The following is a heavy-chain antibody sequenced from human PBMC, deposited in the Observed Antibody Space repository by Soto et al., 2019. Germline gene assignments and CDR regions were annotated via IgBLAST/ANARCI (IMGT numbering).Heavy chain of an antibody. V-gene: IGHV4-59*01. CDR3: ATTWGSTNDY. Sequence: SETLSLTCVVSGGSLSRYYRSWIRQPPGKGLEWIGYIYYSGSTNYNPSLKSRVTISVDTSKNQFSLKLSSVTAADTAVYYCATTWGSTNDYWGRGTLVTVS. D-gene: IGHD3-16*01. CDR1: GGSLSRYY. J-gene: IGHJ4*02. CDR2: IYYSGST.